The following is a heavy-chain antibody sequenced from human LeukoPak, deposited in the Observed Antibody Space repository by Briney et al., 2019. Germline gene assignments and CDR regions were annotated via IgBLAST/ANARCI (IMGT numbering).Heavy chain of an antibody. CDR2: ISAYNGNT. CDR3: ARSYSSGWVQGPEANYFDY. CDR1: AYTFTIYG. V-gene: IGHV1-18*01. D-gene: IGHD6-19*01. J-gene: IGHJ4*02. Sequence: ASVKVTSTASAYTFTIYGLSWVRHAPGQGNEWMGWISAYNGNTNDAQKPQGRVTMTTVPSPSTAYMELRILRSDDTAVYYCARSYSSGWVQGPEANYFDYWGQGTLVTVSS.